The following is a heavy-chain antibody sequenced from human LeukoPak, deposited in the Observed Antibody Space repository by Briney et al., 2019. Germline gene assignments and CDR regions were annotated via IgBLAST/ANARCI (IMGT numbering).Heavy chain of an antibody. CDR2: IWYDGSNK. CDR3: ARDTQKWLRGIDY. V-gene: IGHV3-33*01. Sequence: PGGSLRLSCAASGFIFSSYGMHWVRQAPGKGLEWVAVIWYDGSNKYYADSVKGRFTISRDNSKNTLYLQMNSLRAEDTAVYFCARDTQKWLRGIDYWGQGTLVTVSS. D-gene: IGHD5-12*01. J-gene: IGHJ4*02. CDR1: GFIFSSYG.